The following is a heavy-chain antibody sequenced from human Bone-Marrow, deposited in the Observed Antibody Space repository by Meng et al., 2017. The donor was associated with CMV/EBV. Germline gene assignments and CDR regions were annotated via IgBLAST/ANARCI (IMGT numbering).Heavy chain of an antibody. Sequence: SVKVSCKASGGTFTSYAFSWVRQAPGQGLEWMGGIIPIFATSNYAQKFQGRVTITTDESTSTAYMELSSLRSEDTAVYYCAREWHLVVPAAVWFDPWGQGTLVTVSS. D-gene: IGHD2-2*01. CDR3: AREWHLVVPAAVWFDP. CDR1: GGTFTSYA. CDR2: IIPIFATS. J-gene: IGHJ5*02. V-gene: IGHV1-69*05.